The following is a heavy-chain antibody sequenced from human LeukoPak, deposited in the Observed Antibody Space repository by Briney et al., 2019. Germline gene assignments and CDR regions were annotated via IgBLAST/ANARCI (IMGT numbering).Heavy chain of an antibody. CDR2: ITATGDTA. CDR3: ARDLMYSSSPFDP. Sequence: GGSLRLSCVASGFTFTKCAMSWIRQAPGKGLEWVAIITATGDTAYYADSVKGRFTISRDNSRNTVYMQMDSLRAEDTAVYYCARDLMYSSSPFDPWGQGTLVTVSS. V-gene: IGHV3-23*01. D-gene: IGHD6-13*01. J-gene: IGHJ5*02. CDR1: GFTFTKCA.